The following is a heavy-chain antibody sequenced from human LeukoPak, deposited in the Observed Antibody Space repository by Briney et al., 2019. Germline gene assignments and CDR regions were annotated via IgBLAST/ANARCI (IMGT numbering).Heavy chain of an antibody. CDR1: GFTFSSYG. D-gene: IGHD6-19*01. CDR2: ISYDGSNK. Sequence: GRSLRLSCAASGFTFSSYGMHWVRQAPGKGLEWVAVISYDGSNKYYADSVKGRFTISRDNSKNTLYLRMNSLRAEDTAVYYCVVPGYGSGWYWIDYWGQGTLVTVSS. J-gene: IGHJ4*02. CDR3: VVPGYGSGWYWIDY. V-gene: IGHV3-30*03.